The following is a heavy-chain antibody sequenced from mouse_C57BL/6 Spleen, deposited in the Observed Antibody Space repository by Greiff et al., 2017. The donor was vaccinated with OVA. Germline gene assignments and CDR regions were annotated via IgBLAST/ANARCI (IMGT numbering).Heavy chain of an antibody. D-gene: IGHD2-3*01. Sequence: EVKLMESGGGLVKPGGSLKLSCAASGFTFSDYGMHWVRQAPEKGLEWVAYISSGSSTIYYAATVTGRFTISRDNAKNTLFLQMTSLRYEDTAMYYCARWLLFAYWGQGTLVTVSA. V-gene: IGHV5-17*01. J-gene: IGHJ3*01. CDR1: GFTFSDYG. CDR2: ISSGSSTI. CDR3: ARWLLFAY.